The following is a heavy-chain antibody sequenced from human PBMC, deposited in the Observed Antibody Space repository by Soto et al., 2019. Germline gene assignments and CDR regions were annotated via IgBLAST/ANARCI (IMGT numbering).Heavy chain of an antibody. V-gene: IGHV4-39*01. Sequence: SETLSLTCTVSGGSISSSSYYWGWIRQPPGKGLEWIGTIYYSGSTYYNPSLKSRVTISVDTSKNQFSLKLSSVTAADTAVYYCARLTYYDFWSDLRAWYFDLWGRGTLVTVSS. D-gene: IGHD3-3*01. J-gene: IGHJ2*01. CDR1: GGSISSSSYY. CDR3: ARLTYYDFWSDLRAWYFDL. CDR2: IYYSGST.